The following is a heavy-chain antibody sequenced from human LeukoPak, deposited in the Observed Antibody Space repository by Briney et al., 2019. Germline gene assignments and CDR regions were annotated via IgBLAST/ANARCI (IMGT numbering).Heavy chain of an antibody. CDR3: AREIEYCTNGVCFPWFDP. D-gene: IGHD2-8*01. Sequence: ASVNVSCKASGYTFTSYGISWVRQAPGQGLEWMGWISAYNGNTNYAQKLQGRVTMTTDTSTSTAYMELRSLRSDDTAVYYCAREIEYCTNGVCFPWFDPSGQGTLVTVSS. V-gene: IGHV1-18*01. CDR2: ISAYNGNT. CDR1: GYTFTSYG. J-gene: IGHJ5*02.